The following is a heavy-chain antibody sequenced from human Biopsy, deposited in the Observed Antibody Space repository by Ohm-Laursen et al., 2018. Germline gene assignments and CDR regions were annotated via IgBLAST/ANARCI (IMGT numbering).Heavy chain of an antibody. D-gene: IGHD2-2*01. V-gene: IGHV4-59*08. CDR1: GDSIGSYS. CDR2: IEYSDKT. Sequence: GTLSLTCTVSGDSIGSYSWSWIRRPPGKGLEWIGYIEYSDKTYYNPSLESRVAFSVDTSKNQFSLRLMCVTAADTAVYYCARHRYCSSTSCSNSNYYFDFWGQGTLVTVPS. CDR3: ARHRYCSSTSCSNSNYYFDF. J-gene: IGHJ4*02.